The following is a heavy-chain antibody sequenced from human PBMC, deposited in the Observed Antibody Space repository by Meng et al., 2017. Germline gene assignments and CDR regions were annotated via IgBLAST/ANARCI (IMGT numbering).Heavy chain of an antibody. CDR1: GGSISSVDW. D-gene: IGHD6-19*01. V-gene: IGHV4/OR15-8*02. CDR2: IYHGGNT. CDR3: ASWIYSCGWQ. J-gene: IGHJ4*02. Sequence: QVQLQESGPGLVKPSGTLSLTSVVSGGSISSVDWWSWVRQPPGKGLEWIGEIYHGGNTNYNPSLKSRVTISIDKSKNQFSLKLSSVTAADTAVYYCASWIYSCGWQWGQGTLVTVSS.